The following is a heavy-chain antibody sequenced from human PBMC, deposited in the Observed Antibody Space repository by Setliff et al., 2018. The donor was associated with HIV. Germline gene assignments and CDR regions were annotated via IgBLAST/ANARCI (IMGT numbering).Heavy chain of an antibody. D-gene: IGHD2-8*02. V-gene: IGHV3-23*01. CDR2: ISSSGGST. CDR1: GFTFSSYA. Sequence: GGSLRLSCAASGFTFSSYAMSWVRQAPGKGLEWVSAISSSGGSTYYADSVKGRFTISRDNSKNTLYLQMISLRADDTAVYYCAKSLLVAGNDYWGQGTLVTVSS. J-gene: IGHJ4*02. CDR3: AKSLLVAGNDY.